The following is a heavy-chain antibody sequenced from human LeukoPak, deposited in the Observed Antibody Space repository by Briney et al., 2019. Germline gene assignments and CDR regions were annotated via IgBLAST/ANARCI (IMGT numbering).Heavy chain of an antibody. Sequence: GGSLRLSCAASGFTFSSYSMNWVRQAPGKGLEWVSSISGSSSYIYYADSVKGRFTISRDNAKNSLYLQMNSLRAEDTAVYYCARGYCSSTSCSPPYYYGMDVWGQGTTVTVSS. V-gene: IGHV3-21*01. CDR1: GFTFSSYS. J-gene: IGHJ6*02. CDR2: ISGSSSYI. D-gene: IGHD2-2*01. CDR3: ARGYCSSTSCSPPYYYGMDV.